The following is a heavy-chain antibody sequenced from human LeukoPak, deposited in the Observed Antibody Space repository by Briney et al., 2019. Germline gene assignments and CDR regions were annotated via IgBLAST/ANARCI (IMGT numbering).Heavy chain of an antibody. J-gene: IGHJ5*02. D-gene: IGHD2-2*01. V-gene: IGHV1-2*02. Sequence: ASVKVSCKASGYTFTGYYTHWVRQAPGQGLEWMGWINPNSGGTNYAQKFQGRVTMTRDTSISTAYMELSRLRSDDTAVYYCATTVVVPAAIFWFDPWGQGTLVTVSS. CDR2: INPNSGGT. CDR1: GYTFTGYY. CDR3: ATTVVVPAAIFWFDP.